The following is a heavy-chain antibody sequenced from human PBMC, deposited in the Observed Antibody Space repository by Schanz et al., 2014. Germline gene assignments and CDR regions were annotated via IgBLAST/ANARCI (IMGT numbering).Heavy chain of an antibody. J-gene: IGHJ3*02. V-gene: IGHV3-30*04. CDR2: ILYDGSKT. Sequence: VQLVESGGGLIQPGGSLRLSCAASGFSFSTYAMHWVRQAPGKGLEWVAVILYDGSKTYYADSVKGRLTISRDNSKNTLSLQMNSLRAEDTAVYYCAREEGYGYGPGAFDIWGQGTMVTVSS. D-gene: IGHD5-18*01. CDR1: GFSFSTYA. CDR3: AREEGYGYGPGAFDI.